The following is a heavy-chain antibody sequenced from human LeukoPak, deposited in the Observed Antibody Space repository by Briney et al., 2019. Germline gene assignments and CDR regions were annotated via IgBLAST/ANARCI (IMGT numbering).Heavy chain of an antibody. Sequence: ASVKVSCKASGYTFINYDIRWVRQAPGQGLEWMGWISAYNGNTNYAQKFQGRVTMTTDTSTSTAYMELRSLRSDDTAVYYCARDAHVLRFLEWLLPPHWFDPWGQGTLVTVSS. V-gene: IGHV1-18*01. CDR1: GYTFINYD. J-gene: IGHJ5*02. CDR2: ISAYNGNT. CDR3: ARDAHVLRFLEWLLPPHWFDP. D-gene: IGHD3-3*01.